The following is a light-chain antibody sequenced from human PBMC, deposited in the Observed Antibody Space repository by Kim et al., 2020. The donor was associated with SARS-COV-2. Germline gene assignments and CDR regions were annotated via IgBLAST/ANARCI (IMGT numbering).Light chain of an antibody. CDR2: QDS. CDR3: QAWDSSNVV. CDR1: KLGDKY. J-gene: IGLJ2*01. Sequence: VSPRQTASITCSGDKLGDKYACWYQQKPGPSPILVIYQDSKRPSGIPERFSGSNSGNTATLTISGTQAMDEAAYYCQAWDSSNVVFGGGTQLTVL. V-gene: IGLV3-1*01.